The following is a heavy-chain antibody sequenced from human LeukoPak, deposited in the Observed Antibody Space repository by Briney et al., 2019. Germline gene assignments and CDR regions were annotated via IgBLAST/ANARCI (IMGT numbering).Heavy chain of an antibody. V-gene: IGHV3-66*01. CDR3: ARGGNIDF. CDR2: ISTGGTT. CDR1: GITVSSNF. D-gene: IGHD3-10*01. Sequence: GGSLRLSCGGSGITVSSNFISWIRQAPGKGLEWVSLISTGGTTNYADSVKGTFPLSRDNSKNTVYLQMNSLRDEDTAVYYCARGGNIDFWGQGTLVTVSS. J-gene: IGHJ4*02.